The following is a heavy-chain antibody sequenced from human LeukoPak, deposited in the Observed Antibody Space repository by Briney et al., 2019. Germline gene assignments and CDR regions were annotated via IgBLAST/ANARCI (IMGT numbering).Heavy chain of an antibody. CDR2: INPNSGGT. CDR1: GYTFTGYY. J-gene: IGHJ3*02. CDR3: ARIPGPSDAFDI. Sequence: ASVKVSCKVSGYTFTGYYMHWVRQAPGQGLEWMGWINPNSGGTNYAQKFQGRVTMTRDTSISTAYMELSRLRSDDTAVYYCARIPGPSDAFDIWGQGTMVTVSS. V-gene: IGHV1-2*02.